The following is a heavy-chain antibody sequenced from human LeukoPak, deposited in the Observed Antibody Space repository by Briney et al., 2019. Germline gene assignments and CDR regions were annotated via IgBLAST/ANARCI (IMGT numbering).Heavy chain of an antibody. Sequence: RASVKVSCKASGGTFSSYAISWVRQAPGQGLEWMGRIIPILGIANYAQKFQGRVTITADKSTSTAYMELSSLRSEDTAVYYCARDHSARKWLATPANYYYYGMDVWGQGTTVTVSS. CDR1: GGTFSSYA. CDR2: IIPILGIA. V-gene: IGHV1-69*04. CDR3: ARDHSARKWLATPANYYYYGMDV. J-gene: IGHJ6*02. D-gene: IGHD6-19*01.